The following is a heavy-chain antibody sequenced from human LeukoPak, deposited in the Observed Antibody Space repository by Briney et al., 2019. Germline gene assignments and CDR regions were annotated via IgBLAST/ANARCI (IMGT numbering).Heavy chain of an antibody. V-gene: IGHV3-7*01. CDR2: IKQDGSEK. D-gene: IGHD2-2*01. Sequence: GGSLRLSCAASGFTFSSYWMSWVRQAPGKGLEWVANIKQDGSEKYYVDSVKGRFTISRDNAKNSLYLQMNSLRAEDTAVYYCARENLGSSTSAFDAFDTWGQGTMVTVSS. CDR3: ARENLGSSTSAFDAFDT. J-gene: IGHJ3*02. CDR1: GFTFSSYW.